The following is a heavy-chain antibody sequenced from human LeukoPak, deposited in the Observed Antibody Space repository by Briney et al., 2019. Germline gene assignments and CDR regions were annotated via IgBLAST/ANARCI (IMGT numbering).Heavy chain of an antibody. J-gene: IGHJ4*02. CDR1: GFTFSSYG. CDR2: IWYDGSNK. CDR3: AKDLRHIVVVTAIRPPGFDY. D-gene: IGHD2-21*02. V-gene: IGHV3-33*06. Sequence: GGSLRLSCAASGFTFSSYGMHWVRQAPGKGLEWVAVIWYDGSNKYYADSVKGRFTIYRDNSKNTLYLQMNSLRAEDTAVHYCAKDLRHIVVVTAIRPPGFDYWGQGTLVTVSS.